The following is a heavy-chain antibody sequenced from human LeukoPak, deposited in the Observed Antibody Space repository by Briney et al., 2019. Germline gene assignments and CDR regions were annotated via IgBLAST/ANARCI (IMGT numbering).Heavy chain of an antibody. J-gene: IGHJ4*02. D-gene: IGHD1-1*01. CDR2: INNDGTAT. CDR3: AREILEPGKTHEY. Sequence: QRWGVLRLSCAASGFTFSAYWMHWVRQVPGKGLVWVSRINNDGTATFFADSVKGRFTISRDNAKNTLYLRMDSLRAEDTAMYYCAREILEPGKTHEYWGQGTLVTVSS. CDR1: GFTFSAYW. V-gene: IGHV3-74*01.